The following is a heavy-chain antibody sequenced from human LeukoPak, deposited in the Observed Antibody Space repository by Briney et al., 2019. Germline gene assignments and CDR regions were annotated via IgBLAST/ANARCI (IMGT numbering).Heavy chain of an antibody. CDR2: ISYDGSNK. J-gene: IGHJ3*02. CDR3: AKGEGGSGSYINAFDI. V-gene: IGHV3-30-3*01. Sequence: GGSLRLSCAASGFTFSTYAMHWVRQAPGKGLEWVAVISYDGSNKYYADSVKGRFTMSRDNSKNTLYLHMNRLRGEDTAVYYCAKGEGGSGSYINAFDIWGQGTMVTVPS. CDR1: GFTFSTYA. D-gene: IGHD3-10*01.